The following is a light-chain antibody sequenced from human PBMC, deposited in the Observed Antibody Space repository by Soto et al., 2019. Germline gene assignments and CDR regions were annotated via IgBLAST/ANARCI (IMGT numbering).Light chain of an antibody. CDR2: DTS. CDR3: QQTYTPPEIT. J-gene: IGKJ5*01. V-gene: IGKV3-20*01. CDR1: QSLTNSF. Sequence: EFVFAQSRCTQSLYPGERATLSCRARQSLTNSFMAWYQQKPGQAPRLLIYDTSSRASGIPDRFSGSGSGTDFTLTICRLEPEDFATYYCQQTYTPPEITFGQGTRLEI.